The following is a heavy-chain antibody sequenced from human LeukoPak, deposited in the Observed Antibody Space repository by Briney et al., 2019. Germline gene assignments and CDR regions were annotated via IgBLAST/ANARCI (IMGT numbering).Heavy chain of an antibody. CDR1: GYTFTSYY. CDR3: ARGPNYYDSSGYYKNWFDP. D-gene: IGHD3-22*01. Sequence: ASVKVSCKASGYTFTSYYMHWVRQAPGQGHERMGIINPSGGSTSYAQKFQGRVTITADDTTSTAYMELSSLRSEDTAVYYCARGPNYYDSSGYYKNWFDPWGQGTLVTVSS. V-gene: IGHV1-46*01. J-gene: IGHJ5*02. CDR2: INPSGGST.